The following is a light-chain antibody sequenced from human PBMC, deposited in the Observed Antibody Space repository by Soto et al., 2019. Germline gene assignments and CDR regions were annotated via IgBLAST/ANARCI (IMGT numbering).Light chain of an antibody. CDR1: QSVSSTY. V-gene: IGKV3-20*01. J-gene: IGKJ4*01. CDR3: QQYGNSPLT. Sequence: EIVLTQSPGTLSLSPGERATLSCRASQSVSSTYLAWYQQRPGQAPRLLIYGASNRATGIPDRFSGSGSGTDFTLTISRLEPEDFEVYFCQQYGNSPLTFGGGTKVDLK. CDR2: GAS.